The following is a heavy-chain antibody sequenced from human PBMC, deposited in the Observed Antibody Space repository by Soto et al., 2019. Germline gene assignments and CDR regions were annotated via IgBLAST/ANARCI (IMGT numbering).Heavy chain of an antibody. J-gene: IGHJ4*02. CDR2: IYWDDDK. Sequence: GSGPTLVNPTQTPTLTCTFSGFSLTSNDVGVGWIRQPPGKALEWLALIYWDDDKRYSPSLKSRLTITKDTSKNQVVLRMTNMDPVDTATYYCAHSRYSRSSFDYWGQGTLVTVSS. CDR1: GFSLTSNDVG. CDR3: AHSRYSRSSFDY. D-gene: IGHD6-6*01. V-gene: IGHV2-5*02.